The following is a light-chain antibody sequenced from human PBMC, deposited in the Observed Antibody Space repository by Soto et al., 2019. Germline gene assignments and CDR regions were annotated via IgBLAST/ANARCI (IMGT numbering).Light chain of an antibody. Sequence: DIQMTQFPSTLSSSVGDRVTITCRASQDIDVSLAWFQQRPGEAPNLLIYDASSLESGVPSRFSGSGSGTEFTLTISSLQPDDFATYYCQQYNSYPWTFGQGTKVDIK. J-gene: IGKJ1*01. CDR3: QQYNSYPWT. V-gene: IGKV1-5*01. CDR1: QDIDVS. CDR2: DAS.